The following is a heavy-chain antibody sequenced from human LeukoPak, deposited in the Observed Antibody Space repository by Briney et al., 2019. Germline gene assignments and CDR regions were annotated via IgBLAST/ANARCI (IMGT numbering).Heavy chain of an antibody. Sequence: GGSLRLSCAASGFTFSSYTMNWVRRPPGKGLEWVSNIGTSSTTIYYADSVKGRFTISRDNAKNSLYLQMNSLRADDTAVYYCARFAAGGSYYYYMDVWGKGTTVTVSS. J-gene: IGHJ6*03. CDR1: GFTFSSYT. D-gene: IGHD6-25*01. V-gene: IGHV3-48*01. CDR3: ARFAAGGSYYYYMDV. CDR2: IGTSSTTI.